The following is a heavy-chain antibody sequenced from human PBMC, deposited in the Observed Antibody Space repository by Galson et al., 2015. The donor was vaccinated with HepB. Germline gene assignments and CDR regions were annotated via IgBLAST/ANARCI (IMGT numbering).Heavy chain of an antibody. J-gene: IGHJ4*02. Sequence: SLRLSCAASGFTFSSYAMHWVRQAPGKGLEWVAVISYDGSNKYYADSVKGRFTISRDNSKNTLYLQMNSLRAEDTAVYYCARDPWAVAGTGYFDYWGQGTLVTVSS. CDR2: ISYDGSNK. CDR1: GFTFSSYA. V-gene: IGHV3-30*04. D-gene: IGHD6-19*01. CDR3: ARDPWAVAGTGYFDY.